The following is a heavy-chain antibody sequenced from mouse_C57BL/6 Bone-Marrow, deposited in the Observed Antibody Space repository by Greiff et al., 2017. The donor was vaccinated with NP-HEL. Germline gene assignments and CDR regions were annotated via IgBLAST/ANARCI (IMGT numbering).Heavy chain of an antibody. CDR3: ARVKFYYGFYYAMDY. D-gene: IGHD2-1*01. Sequence: VQLQQSGAELVKPGASVKISCKASGYTFTDYYINWVKQRPGQGLEWIGKIGPGSGSTYYNEKFKGKATLTADKSASTAYMQLSSLTSEDSAVYFCARVKFYYGFYYAMDYWGQGTSVTVSS. CDR1: GYTFTDYY. CDR2: IGPGSGST. V-gene: IGHV1-77*01. J-gene: IGHJ4*01.